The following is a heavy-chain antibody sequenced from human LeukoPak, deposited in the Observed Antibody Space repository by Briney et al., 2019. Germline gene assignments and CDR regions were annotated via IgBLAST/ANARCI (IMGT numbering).Heavy chain of an antibody. V-gene: IGHV1-2*02. J-gene: IGHJ4*02. CDR3: ARSENGDYAPSFDY. D-gene: IGHD4-17*01. Sequence: ASVKVSCKASGYTFTGYYMHWVRQALGQGLEWMGWINPNSGGTNYAQKFQGRVTMTRDTSISTAYTELSRLRSDDTAVDYCARSENGDYAPSFDYWGQGTLVTVSS. CDR2: INPNSGGT. CDR1: GYTFTGYY.